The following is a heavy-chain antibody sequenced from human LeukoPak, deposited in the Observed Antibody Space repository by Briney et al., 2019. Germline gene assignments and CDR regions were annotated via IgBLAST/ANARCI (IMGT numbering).Heavy chain of an antibody. Sequence: SETLSLTCTVSGASISSYYRSWIRQPPGKGLEWIGYIYYSGSTNYNPSLKRRVTMSVDTSKNQFSLNLSSVTAADTAVYYCARSPSTGPDYWGQGTLVTVSS. D-gene: IGHD1-1*01. CDR3: ARSPSTGPDY. CDR2: IYYSGST. J-gene: IGHJ4*02. V-gene: IGHV4-59*08. CDR1: GASISSYY.